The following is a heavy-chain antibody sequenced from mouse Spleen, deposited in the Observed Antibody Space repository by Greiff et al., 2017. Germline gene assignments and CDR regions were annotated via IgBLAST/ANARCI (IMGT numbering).Heavy chain of an antibody. V-gene: IGHV1-64*01. J-gene: IGHJ4*01. CDR2: IHPNSGST. D-gene: IGHD2-1*01. Sequence: QVQLQQPGAELVKPGASVKLSCKASGYTFTSYWMHWVKQRPGQGLEWIGMIHPNSGSTNYNEKFKSKATLTVDKSSSTAYMQLSSLTSEDSAVYYCAEIYYGNYGNAMDYWGQGTSVTVSS. CDR3: AEIYYGNYGNAMDY. CDR1: GYTFTSYW.